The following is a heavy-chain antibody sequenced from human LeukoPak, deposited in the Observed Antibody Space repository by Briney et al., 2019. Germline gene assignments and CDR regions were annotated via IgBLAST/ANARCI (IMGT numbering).Heavy chain of an antibody. V-gene: IGHV3-30*04. CDR2: ISYDGSNK. CDR1: GFTFSSYA. Sequence: PGGSLRLSCAASGFTFSSYAMHWVRQAPGKGLEWVAVISYDGSNKNYADSVKGRFTISRDNSKNTLYLQMNSQRGEDTAVYYCARGFGEPAALTDYWGQGTLVTVSS. CDR3: ARGFGEPAALTDY. J-gene: IGHJ4*02. D-gene: IGHD2-2*01.